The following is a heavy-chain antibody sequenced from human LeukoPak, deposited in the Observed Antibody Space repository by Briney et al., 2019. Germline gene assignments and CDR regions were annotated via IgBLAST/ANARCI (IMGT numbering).Heavy chain of an antibody. CDR3: ARGPRSTLRFLECPFGAFDI. V-gene: IGHV4-59*01. D-gene: IGHD3-3*01. Sequence: SETLSLTCTVSGGSISSYYWSWIRQPPGKGLEWIGYIYYSGSTNYNPSLKSRVTISVDTSKNQFSLKLSSVTAADTAVYYCARGPRSTLRFLECPFGAFDIWGQGTMVTVSS. CDR2: IYYSGST. CDR1: GGSISSYY. J-gene: IGHJ3*02.